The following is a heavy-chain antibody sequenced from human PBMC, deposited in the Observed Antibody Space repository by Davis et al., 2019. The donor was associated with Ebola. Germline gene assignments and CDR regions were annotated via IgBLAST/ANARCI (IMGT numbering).Heavy chain of an antibody. V-gene: IGHV1-69*05. J-gene: IGHJ6*02. CDR3: AAVGRSIAALPGGYYYYGMDV. Sequence: AASVKVSCKASGGTFSSYAISWVRQAPGQGLEWMGGIIPIFGTANYAQKFQGRVTMTRNTSISTAYMELSSLRSEDTAVYYCAAVGRSIAALPGGYYYYGMDVWGQGTTVTVSS. CDR2: IIPIFGTA. D-gene: IGHD6-6*01. CDR1: GGTFSSYA.